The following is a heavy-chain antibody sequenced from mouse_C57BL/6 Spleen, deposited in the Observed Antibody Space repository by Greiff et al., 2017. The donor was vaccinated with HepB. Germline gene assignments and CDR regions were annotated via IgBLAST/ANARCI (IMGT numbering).Heavy chain of an antibody. Sequence: EVKLQQSGPELVKPGASVKISCKASGYTFTDYYMNWVKQSHGKSLEWIGDINPNNGGTSYNQKFKGKATLTVDKSSSTAYMELRSLTSEDSAVYYCARRGYYYGIRYFDVWGTGTTVTVSS. CDR3: ARRGYYYGIRYFDV. CDR1: GYTFTDYY. J-gene: IGHJ1*03. D-gene: IGHD1-1*01. V-gene: IGHV1-26*01. CDR2: INPNNGGT.